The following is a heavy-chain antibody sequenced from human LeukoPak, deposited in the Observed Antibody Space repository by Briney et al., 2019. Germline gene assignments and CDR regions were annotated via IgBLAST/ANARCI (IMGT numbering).Heavy chain of an antibody. CDR2: IWSDESKK. J-gene: IGHJ4*02. Sequence: GGSLRLSCAASGYTFSSYGMHWVRRRPGKGLEWLTVIWSDESKKYYGDSVKGRFTVSRDNSKNTLYLDINSLRVDDTAVYYCARDHSSSPFDYWGQGTLVTVSS. D-gene: IGHD6-6*01. CDR3: ARDHSSSPFDY. V-gene: IGHV3-33*01. CDR1: GYTFSSYG.